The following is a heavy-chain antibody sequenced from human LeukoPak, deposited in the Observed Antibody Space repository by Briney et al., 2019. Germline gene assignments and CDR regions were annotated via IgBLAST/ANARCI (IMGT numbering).Heavy chain of an antibody. CDR3: ARPGDIPTVRGLTRGGAFDI. V-gene: IGHV5-51*01. J-gene: IGHJ3*02. CDR2: IYPGDSDS. Sequence: GESLKISCKGSGYSFTSYWIGWVRQMPGKGLEWMGIIYPGDSDSRYSPSFQGQVTISADKSISTAYLQWSGLKASDTAMYYCARPGDIPTVRGLTRGGAFDIWGQGTIVTVSS. D-gene: IGHD3-10*01. CDR1: GYSFTSYW.